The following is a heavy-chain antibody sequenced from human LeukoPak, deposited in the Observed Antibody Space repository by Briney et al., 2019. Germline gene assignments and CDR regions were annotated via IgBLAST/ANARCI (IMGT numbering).Heavy chain of an antibody. D-gene: IGHD6-13*01. V-gene: IGHV4-34*01. Sequence: PSETLSLTCAVYGGSFSGCYWSWIRQPPGKGLEWIGEINHSGSTNYNPSLKSRVTISVDTSKNQFSLKLSSVTAADTAVYYCVRFRGSSPFDYWGQGTLVTVSS. CDR2: INHSGST. CDR1: GGSFSGCY. J-gene: IGHJ4*02. CDR3: VRFRGSSPFDY.